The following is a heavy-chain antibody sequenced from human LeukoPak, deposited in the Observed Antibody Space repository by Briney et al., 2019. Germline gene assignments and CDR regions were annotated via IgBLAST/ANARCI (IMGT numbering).Heavy chain of an antibody. J-gene: IGHJ4*02. D-gene: IGHD5-18*01. CDR2: ISYDGSNK. CDR3: ARDLDTAMVN. Sequence: GGSLRLSCAASGFTFSSYAMHWVRQAPGKGLEWVAVISYDGSNKYYADSVKGRFTISRDNSKNTLYLQMNSLRAEDTAVYYCARDLDTAMVNWGQGTLVTVSS. V-gene: IGHV3-30*14. CDR1: GFTFSSYA.